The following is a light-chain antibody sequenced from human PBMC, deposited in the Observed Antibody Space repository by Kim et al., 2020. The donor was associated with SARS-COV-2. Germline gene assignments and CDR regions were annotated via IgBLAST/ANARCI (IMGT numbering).Light chain of an antibody. V-gene: IGLV3-19*01. J-gene: IGLJ2*01. CDR3: NSRDSSGNHVV. CDR1: SLRSYS. Sequence: VGQTVRITCQGHSLRSYSASWYQQKPGQAPVLVIYGKNNRPSGIPDRLSGFSSGNTASLTIPGAESEEEADYYCNSRDSSGNHVVFGGGTKLTVL. CDR2: GKN.